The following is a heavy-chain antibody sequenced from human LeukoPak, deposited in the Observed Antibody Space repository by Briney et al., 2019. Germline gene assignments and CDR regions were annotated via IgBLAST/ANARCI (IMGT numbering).Heavy chain of an antibody. CDR1: GFTFSDYY. V-gene: IGHV3-11*03. D-gene: IGHD5-18*01. CDR3: ARPGGYSYGSYCIDY. J-gene: IGHJ4*02. CDR2: ISSSSSYT. Sequence: PGGSLRLSCAASGFTFSDYYMSWIRQAPGKGLEWVSYISSSSSYTNYGDSVKGRFTISRDNAKNSLYLQLNSLRAEDTAVYYCARPGGYSYGSYCIDYCGQGGLVTVSS.